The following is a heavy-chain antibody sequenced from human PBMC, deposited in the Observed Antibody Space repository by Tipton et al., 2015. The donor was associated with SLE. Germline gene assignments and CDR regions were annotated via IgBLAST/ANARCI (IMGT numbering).Heavy chain of an antibody. V-gene: IGHV4-59*05. Sequence: TLSLTCTVSGASISSYSWSWIRQPPGKGLEWIGGIHHRGSTYYNPSLKSRVTISVDTSKDQFSLRLTSVTAADTAVYYCARGSPTGTTRLDYWGRGTLVTVSS. CDR3: ARGSPTGTTRLDY. CDR2: IHHRGST. CDR1: GASISSYS. J-gene: IGHJ4*02. D-gene: IGHD1-7*01.